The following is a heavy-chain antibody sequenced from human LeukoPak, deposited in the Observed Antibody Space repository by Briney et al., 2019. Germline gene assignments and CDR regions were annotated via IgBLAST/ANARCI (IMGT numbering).Heavy chain of an antibody. CDR1: GGSIGSSSYY. Sequence: SETLSLTCTVSGGSIGSSSYYWGWIRQPPGKGLEWIGSIYYSGSTYYNPSLKSRVTISVDTSKNQFSLKLSSVTAADTAVYYCARSIVGATPFDYWGQGTLVTVSS. J-gene: IGHJ4*02. CDR3: ARSIVGATPFDY. CDR2: IYYSGST. D-gene: IGHD1-26*01. V-gene: IGHV4-39*07.